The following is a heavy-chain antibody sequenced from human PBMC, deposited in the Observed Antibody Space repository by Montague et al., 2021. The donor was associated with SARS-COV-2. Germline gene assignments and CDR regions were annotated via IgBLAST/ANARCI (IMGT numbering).Heavy chain of an antibody. J-gene: IGHJ4*02. Sequence: PALVKPTQTLTLTCTVSGFSLNNRLGVTWICQPPGRALEWLAHIFLNGEQSVTTSLKTRVTVSRDTSKNQVVLSMTNVDPADTATYYCARIRSDPPLLYLGVWDYYFDFWGQGILVSVSS. CDR2: IFLNGEQ. D-gene: IGHD3-16*02. CDR1: GFSLNNRLG. CDR3: ARIRSDPPLLYLGVWDYYFDF. V-gene: IGHV2-26*01.